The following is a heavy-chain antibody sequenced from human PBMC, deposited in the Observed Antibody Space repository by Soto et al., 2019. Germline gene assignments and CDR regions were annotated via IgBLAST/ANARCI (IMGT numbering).Heavy chain of an antibody. J-gene: IGHJ5*02. V-gene: IGHV4-34*01. CDR1: GGSFSGYY. CDR3: ASKLRDASSSEPYCSGGSCYSSGVWFDP. D-gene: IGHD2-15*01. Sequence: SETLSLTCAVYGGSFSGYYWSWIRQPPGKGLEWIGEINHSGSTNYNPSLKSRVTISVDTSKNQFSLKLSSVTAADTAVYYCASKLRDASSSEPYCSGGSCYSSGVWFDPWGQGTLVTVSS. CDR2: INHSGST.